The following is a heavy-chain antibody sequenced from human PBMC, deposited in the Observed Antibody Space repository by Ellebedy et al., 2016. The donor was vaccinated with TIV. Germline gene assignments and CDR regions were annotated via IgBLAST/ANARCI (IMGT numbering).Heavy chain of an antibody. J-gene: IGHJ4*02. CDR3: ATVAGDFDY. Sequence: PSETLSLTCAASGFTFDDYAMHWVRQAPGKGLEWVSLISGDGGSTYYADSVKGRFTISRDNSKNSLYLQMNSLRTEDTALYYCATVAGDFDYWGQGTLVTVSS. CDR1: GFTFDDYA. D-gene: IGHD6-19*01. V-gene: IGHV3-43*02. CDR2: ISGDGGST.